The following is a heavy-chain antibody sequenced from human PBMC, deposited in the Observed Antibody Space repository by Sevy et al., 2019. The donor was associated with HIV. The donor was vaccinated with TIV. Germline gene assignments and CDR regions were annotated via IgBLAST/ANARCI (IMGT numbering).Heavy chain of an antibody. D-gene: IGHD3-22*01. V-gene: IGHV3-48*03. CDR1: GFTFSSYE. CDR3: ARGPHHYYDSSAFFDY. CDR2: IISSGSSK. Sequence: GSLRLSCTASGFTFSSYEINWVRQAPGKGLEWVSNIISSGSSKYYADSVKGRFTISRDNAKNSLFLQMNSLRAEDTAVYYCARGPHHYYDSSAFFDYWGQGTLVTVSS. J-gene: IGHJ4*02.